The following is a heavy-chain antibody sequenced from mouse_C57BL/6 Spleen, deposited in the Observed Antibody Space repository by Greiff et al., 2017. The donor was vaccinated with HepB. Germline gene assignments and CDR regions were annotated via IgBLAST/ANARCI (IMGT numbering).Heavy chain of an antibody. CDR2: INPNNGGT. V-gene: IGHV1-26*01. CDR1: GYTFTDYY. J-gene: IGHJ4*01. Sequence: EVQLQQSGPELVKPGASVKISCKASGYTFTDYYMNWVKQSHGKSLEWIGDINPNNGGTSYNQKFKGKATLTVDKSSSTAYMELRSLTSEDSAVYYCARPFYYYGSSYHYYAMDYWGQGTSVTVSS. D-gene: IGHD1-1*01. CDR3: ARPFYYYGSSYHYYAMDY.